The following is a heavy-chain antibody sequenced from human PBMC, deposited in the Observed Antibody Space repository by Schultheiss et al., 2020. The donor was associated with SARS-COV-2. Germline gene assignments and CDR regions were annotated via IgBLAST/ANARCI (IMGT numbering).Heavy chain of an antibody. CDR1: GFTVSSNY. CDR2: IYSGGST. D-gene: IGHD6-25*01. J-gene: IGHJ4*02. Sequence: GGSLRLSCAASGFTVSSNYMSWVRQAPGKGLEWVSVIYSGGSTYYADSVKGRFTISRDNSKNTLYLQMNSLRAEDTAVYYCAKRNFIAAEFDYWGQGTLVTVSS. CDR3: AKRNFIAAEFDY. V-gene: IGHV3-66*04.